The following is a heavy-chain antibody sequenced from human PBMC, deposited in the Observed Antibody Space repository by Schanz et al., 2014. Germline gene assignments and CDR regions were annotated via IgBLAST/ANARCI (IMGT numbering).Heavy chain of an antibody. CDR2: TSHDGSFT. CDR1: GFTFGNFF. V-gene: IGHV3-74*02. J-gene: IGHJ4*02. CDR3: AKSALWGSGVYYASQIDY. D-gene: IGHD3-10*01. Sequence: EVQLVESGGGLVQPGGSLRLSCAASGFTFGNFFMSWVRQAPGKGLVWVSRTSHDGSFTTFADSVKGRFTISRDNARNTLYLQMNSLGPEDTAVYYCAKSALWGSGVYYASQIDYWGQGALVTVSS.